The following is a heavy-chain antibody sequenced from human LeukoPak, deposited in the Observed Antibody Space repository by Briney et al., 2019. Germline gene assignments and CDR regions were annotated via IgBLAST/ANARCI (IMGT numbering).Heavy chain of an antibody. J-gene: IGHJ6*03. V-gene: IGHV3-20*04. CDR2: INWNGGST. Sequence: PGGSLRLSCAASGFTFDDYGMSWVRQAPGKGLEWVSGINWNGGSTGYADSVKGRFTISRDNAKNSLYLQMNSLRAEDTALYYCARGGADSGSWYYYMDVWAKGPRSPSP. CDR1: GFTFDDYG. D-gene: IGHD6-13*01. CDR3: ARGGADSGSWYYYMDV.